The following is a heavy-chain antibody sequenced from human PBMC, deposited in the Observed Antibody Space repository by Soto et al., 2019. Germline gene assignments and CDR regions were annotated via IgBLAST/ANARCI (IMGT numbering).Heavy chain of an antibody. J-gene: IGHJ4*02. Sequence: ASVKVSCKASGYTFTSYAMHWVRQAPGQRLEWMGWINAGNGNTKYSQKFQGRVTITRDTSASTAYMELSSLRSEDTAVYYCARDLSAAGTFDYWGQGTLVTVSS. CDR2: INAGNGNT. CDR1: GYTFTSYA. CDR3: ARDLSAAGTFDY. V-gene: IGHV1-3*01. D-gene: IGHD6-13*01.